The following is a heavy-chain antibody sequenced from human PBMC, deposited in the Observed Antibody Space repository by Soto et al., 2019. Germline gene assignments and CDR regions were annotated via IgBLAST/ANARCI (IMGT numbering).Heavy chain of an antibody. D-gene: IGHD2-2*01. CDR2: IISSSKTI. CDR1: GFTFSSYS. V-gene: IGHV3-48*01. CDR3: TTSNGALDY. J-gene: IGHJ4*02. Sequence: EVQLVESGGGLVQPGGSLRLSCVASGFTFSSYSMNWVRQAPGKGLEWLSYIISSSKTIYYADSVRGRFTISRDNAKNSLFLQMNSLRAEYTAVYYCTTSNGALDYWGRGTLVTVSS.